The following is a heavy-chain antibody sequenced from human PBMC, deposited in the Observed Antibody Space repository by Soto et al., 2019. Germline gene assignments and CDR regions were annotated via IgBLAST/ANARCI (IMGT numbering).Heavy chain of an antibody. CDR1: GFTFSSYA. Sequence: QVQLVESGGGVVQPGRSLRLSCAASGFTFSSYAMHWVRQAPGKGLEWVTTISYDGNNKYYADSVKGRFTISRDNSKNTLYLQMNSLRAEDTAVYYCARAAYDMDVWGQGTTVTVSS. CDR3: ARAAYDMDV. J-gene: IGHJ6*02. V-gene: IGHV3-30-3*01. CDR2: ISYDGNNK.